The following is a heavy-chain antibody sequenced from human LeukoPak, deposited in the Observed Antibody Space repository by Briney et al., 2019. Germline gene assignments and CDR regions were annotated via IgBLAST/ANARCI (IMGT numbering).Heavy chain of an antibody. CDR2: IIPIFGTA. Sequence: GASVKVSCKASGGTFSSYAISWVRQAPGQGLEWMGGIIPIFGTANYAQKFQGRVTITADESTSTAYMELSSLRSEDTAVYYCARAYYYDGSGYYPDGYWGQGTPVTVSS. V-gene: IGHV1-69*13. D-gene: IGHD3-22*01. CDR3: ARAYYYDGSGYYPDGY. CDR1: GGTFSSYA. J-gene: IGHJ4*02.